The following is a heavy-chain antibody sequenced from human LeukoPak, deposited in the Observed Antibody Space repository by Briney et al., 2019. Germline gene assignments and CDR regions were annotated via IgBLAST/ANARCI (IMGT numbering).Heavy chain of an antibody. Sequence: PSETLSLACTVSGGSISSSSYYWGWIRQPPGKGLEWIGEINHSGITNYNPSLKSRVTISVDMSKNQFSLKLSSVTAADTAVYYCAIFGAAPGFDYWGQGTLVTVSS. CDR1: GGSISSSSYY. D-gene: IGHD6-6*01. CDR2: INHSGIT. CDR3: AIFGAAPGFDY. V-gene: IGHV4-39*07. J-gene: IGHJ4*02.